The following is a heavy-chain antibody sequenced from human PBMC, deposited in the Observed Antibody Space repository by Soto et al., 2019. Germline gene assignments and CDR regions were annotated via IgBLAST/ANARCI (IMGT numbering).Heavy chain of an antibody. J-gene: IGHJ6*02. CDR2: ISAYNGNT. CDR1: GYTFTSYG. D-gene: IGHD2-2*01. Sequence: QVQLVQSGAEVKKPGASVQVSCKASGYTFTSYGISWVRQASGQGREGMGWISAYNGNTNYAQKLQGRVPMTTDKSTSTAYMELRSLRSDDTAVYYCARDLFDIVVVPAGYGMDVWGQGTTVTVSS. CDR3: ARDLFDIVVVPAGYGMDV. V-gene: IGHV1-18*04.